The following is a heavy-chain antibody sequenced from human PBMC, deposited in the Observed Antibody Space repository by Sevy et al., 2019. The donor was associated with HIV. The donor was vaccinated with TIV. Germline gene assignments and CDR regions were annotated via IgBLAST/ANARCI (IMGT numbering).Heavy chain of an antibody. CDR2: IKQDGSEK. CDR1: GFTFSSYW. Sequence: GGSLRLSCAASGFTFSSYWMSWVRQAPGKGLEWVANIKQDGSEKYYVDSVKGRFTISRDNAKNSLYLQMNSLRAEDTAAYYCARARIAARSYYFDYWGQGTLVTVSS. D-gene: IGHD6-6*01. CDR3: ARARIAARSYYFDY. J-gene: IGHJ4*02. V-gene: IGHV3-7*01.